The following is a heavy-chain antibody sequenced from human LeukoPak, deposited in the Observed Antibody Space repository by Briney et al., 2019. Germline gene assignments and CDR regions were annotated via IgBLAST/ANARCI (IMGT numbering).Heavy chain of an antibody. CDR3: ARVTYCDSSGYDFDY. J-gene: IGHJ4*02. V-gene: IGHV3-48*03. Sequence: GGSLRLSCAAAGFTISTYKMNWVRQAPGKGLEWVSYISSSGATIYYADSVKGRFTISRDNAKNSLYLQMSSLRAEDTAVYYCARVTYCDSSGYDFDYWGQGTLVTVSP. CDR1: GFTISTYK. D-gene: IGHD3-22*01. CDR2: ISSSGATI.